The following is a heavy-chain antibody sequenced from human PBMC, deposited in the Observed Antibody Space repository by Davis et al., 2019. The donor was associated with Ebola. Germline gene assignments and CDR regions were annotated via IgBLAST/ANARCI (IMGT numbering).Heavy chain of an antibody. D-gene: IGHD3-10*01. J-gene: IGHJ3*02. CDR2: INHSGST. CDR3: ARSRWFRGRDAFDI. V-gene: IGHV4-34*01. CDR1: GGSFSGYY. Sequence: MPSETLSLTCAVYGGSFSGYYWSWIRQPPGKGLEWIGEINHSGSTNYNPSLKSRVTISVDTSKNQFSLKLSSVTAADTAVYYWARSRWFRGRDAFDIWGQGTMVTVSS.